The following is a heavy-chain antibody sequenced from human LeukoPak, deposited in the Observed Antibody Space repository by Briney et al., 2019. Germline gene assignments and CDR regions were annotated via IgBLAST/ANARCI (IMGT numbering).Heavy chain of an antibody. CDR1: GYSFTSYW. CDR2: IDPSVSET. D-gene: IGHD5-18*01. CDR3: ARQTAMGRSGDY. V-gene: IGHV5-51*01. Sequence: GESLKISCKASGYSFTSYWIGWVRKMRGKGLEWMGIIDPSVSETRYTPSFEGHVTISVDKSLTTADLQWNSLNASDTAMYYCARQTAMGRSGDYWGQGTLVTVSS. J-gene: IGHJ4*02.